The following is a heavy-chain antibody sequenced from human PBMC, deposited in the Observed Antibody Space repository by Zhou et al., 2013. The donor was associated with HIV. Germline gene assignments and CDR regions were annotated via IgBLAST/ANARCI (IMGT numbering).Heavy chain of an antibody. J-gene: IGHJ6*03. CDR1: GYTFTSYY. CDR2: INPSGGST. CDR3: ARATEGSPSGYYYYYMDV. D-gene: IGHD1-26*01. Sequence: QVQLVQSGAEVKKPGASVKVSCKASGYTFTSYYMHWVRQAPGQGLEWMGIINPSGGSTSYAQKFQGRVTMTRDTSTSTVYMELSSLRSEDTAVYYCARATEGSPSGYYYYYMDVWGKGTTVTVSS. V-gene: IGHV1-46*03.